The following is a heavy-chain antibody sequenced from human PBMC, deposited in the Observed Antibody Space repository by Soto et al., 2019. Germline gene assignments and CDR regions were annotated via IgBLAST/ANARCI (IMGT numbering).Heavy chain of an antibody. J-gene: IGHJ6*02. Sequence: QVHLVESGGGVAQPGRSLRLSCAASTFTLSSYGMHWVRQAPGKGLAWVAVISYDGNNKYYGDSVKGRFTVSRDNSRNTLSLQTNGLTTEDTAVYYCARGAEYQVLARDYFYGMDVWGQGIIVTVSS. V-gene: IGHV3-30*03. CDR3: ARGAEYQVLARDYFYGMDV. CDR2: ISYDGNNK. D-gene: IGHD2-2*01. CDR1: TFTLSSYG.